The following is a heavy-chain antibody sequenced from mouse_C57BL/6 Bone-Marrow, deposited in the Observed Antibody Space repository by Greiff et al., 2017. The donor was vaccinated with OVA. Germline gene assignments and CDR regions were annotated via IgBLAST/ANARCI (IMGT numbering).Heavy chain of an antibody. V-gene: IGHV2-5*01. D-gene: IGHD1-1*01. Sequence: VQRVESGPGLVQPSQSLSITCTVSGFSLTSYGVHWVRQSPGKGLEWLGVIWRGGSTDYNAAFMSRLSITKDNSKSQVFFKMNSLQADDTAIYYCAKNYDYGSRTPFAYWGQGTLVTVSA. CDR2: IWRGGST. J-gene: IGHJ3*01. CDR3: AKNYDYGSRTPFAY. CDR1: GFSLTSYG.